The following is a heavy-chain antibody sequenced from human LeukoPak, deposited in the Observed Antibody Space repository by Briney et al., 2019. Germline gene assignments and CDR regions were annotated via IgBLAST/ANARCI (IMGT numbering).Heavy chain of an antibody. Sequence: ASVKVSCKASGYTFTSYYMHWVRQAPGQGLEWMGIINPSGGSTSYAQKFQGRVTMTRDTSTSTVYMELSSLRSEDTAVYYCARADYYDSSGYYLRPYYFDYWGQGTLVTVSS. CDR2: INPSGGST. J-gene: IGHJ4*02. V-gene: IGHV1-46*01. CDR3: ARADYYDSSGYYLRPYYFDY. CDR1: GYTFTSYY. D-gene: IGHD3-22*01.